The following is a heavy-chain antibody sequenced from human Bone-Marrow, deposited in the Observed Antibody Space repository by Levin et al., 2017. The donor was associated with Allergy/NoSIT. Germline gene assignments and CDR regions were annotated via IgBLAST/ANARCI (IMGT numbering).Heavy chain of an antibody. CDR2: IYYSGST. CDR1: GGSISSSY. V-gene: IGHV4-59*08. Sequence: SQTLSLTCTVSGGSISSSYWSWIRQPPGKGLEWIGYIYYSGSTNYNPSLKSRVTISVDTSKNQFSLKLSSVTAADTAVYYCARRRYSYGYASSFGAFDIWGQGTMVTVSS. D-gene: IGHD5-18*01. CDR3: ARRRYSYGYASSFGAFDI. J-gene: IGHJ3*02.